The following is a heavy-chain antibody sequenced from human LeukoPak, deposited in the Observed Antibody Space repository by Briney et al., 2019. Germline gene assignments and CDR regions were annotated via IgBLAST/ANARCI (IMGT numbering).Heavy chain of an antibody. CDR3: ASTLRGIDAFDI. D-gene: IGHD3-10*01. J-gene: IGHJ3*02. Sequence: SQTLSLTCAVSGGSIGSGGYSWSWIRQPPGKGLEWIGYIYHSGSTYYNPSLKSRVTISVDRSKNQFSLKLSSVTAADTAVYYCASTLRGIDAFDIWGQGTMVTVSS. CDR2: IYHSGST. CDR1: GGSIGSGGYS. V-gene: IGHV4-30-2*01.